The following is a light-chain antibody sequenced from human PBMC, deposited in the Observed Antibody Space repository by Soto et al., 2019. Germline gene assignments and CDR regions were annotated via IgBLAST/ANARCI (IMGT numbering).Light chain of an antibody. V-gene: IGKV1-5*03. CDR1: QSISSW. J-gene: IGKJ1*01. CDR2: KAS. CDR3: QHYNSYSEA. Sequence: DIQMTQSPSSLSASLGDTVTITCRASQSISSWLAWYQQKPGKAPKLLIYKASTLKSGVPSRFSGSGSGTEFTLTISSLQPDDFATYYCQHYNSYSEAFGQGTKVDIK.